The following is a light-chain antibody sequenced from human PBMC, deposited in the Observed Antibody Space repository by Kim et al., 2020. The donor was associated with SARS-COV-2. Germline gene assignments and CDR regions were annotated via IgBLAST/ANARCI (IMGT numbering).Light chain of an antibody. CDR3: QQYYTYPYT. CDR2: AAS. CDR1: QGISTY. V-gene: IGKV1-8*01. J-gene: IGKJ2*01. Sequence: ASRGDRVTITCRASQGISTYLAWYQQKPGKAPKLLIYAASTLQSGVPSRFSGSGSATEFTLTISCLQSDDFATYYCQQYYTYPYTFGQGTKLEI.